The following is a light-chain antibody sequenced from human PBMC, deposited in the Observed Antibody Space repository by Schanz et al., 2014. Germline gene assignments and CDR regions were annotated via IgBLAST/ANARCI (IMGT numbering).Light chain of an antibody. Sequence: EIVLTQSPGTLSLSPGERATFSCRASQRVNTNFLAWYQQKPGQAPRVLIYGASIRASGIPDRFSGSGSGTDFTLTISRLEPEDFAVYYCQQRRDWPVTFGPGTKVD. CDR2: GAS. CDR3: QQRRDWPVT. V-gene: IGKV3D-20*02. J-gene: IGKJ3*01. CDR1: QRVNTNF.